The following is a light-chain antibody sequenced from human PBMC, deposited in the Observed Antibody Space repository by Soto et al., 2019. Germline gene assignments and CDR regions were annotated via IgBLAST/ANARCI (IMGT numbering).Light chain of an antibody. Sequence: SYELTQPPSVSVSPGQTARITCSGDALPKQYAYWYQQKPGQAPVLVIYKDSERPSGIPERFSGSSSGITVTLTISGVQAEDEADYYCQSADSSGTYHVVFGGGTKLTVL. V-gene: IGLV3-25*03. CDR2: KDS. CDR1: ALPKQY. J-gene: IGLJ2*01. CDR3: QSADSSGTYHVV.